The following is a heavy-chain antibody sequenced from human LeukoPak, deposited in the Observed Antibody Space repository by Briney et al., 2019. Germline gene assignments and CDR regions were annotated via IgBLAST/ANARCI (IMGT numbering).Heavy chain of an antibody. D-gene: IGHD6-19*01. V-gene: IGHV3-23*01. J-gene: IGHJ4*02. CDR3: AKEQLYSSGWYYFDY. CDR1: GFTFSSYA. Sequence: PGGSLRLSCAASGFTFSSYAMSWVRQAPGKGLEWVSAISGSGGSTYYADSVKGRFTISRDNSKNTLYLQMNSLRAEDTAVYYCAKEQLYSSGWYYFDYWGREPWSPSPQ. CDR2: ISGSGGST.